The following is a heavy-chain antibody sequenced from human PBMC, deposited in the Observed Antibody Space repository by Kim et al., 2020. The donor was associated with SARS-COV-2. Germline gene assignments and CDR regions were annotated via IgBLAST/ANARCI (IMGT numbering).Heavy chain of an antibody. CDR3: AKDPGGRAVAEDWFDP. J-gene: IGHJ5*02. V-gene: IGHV3-23*03. Sequence: GGSLRLSCAASGFTFSSYAMSWVRQAPGKGLEWVSVIYSGGSSTYYADSVKGRFTISRDNSKNTLYLQMNSLRAEDTAVYYCAKDPGGRAVAEDWFDPWGQGTLVTVSS. CDR1: GFTFSSYA. CDR2: IYSGGSST. D-gene: IGHD6-19*01.